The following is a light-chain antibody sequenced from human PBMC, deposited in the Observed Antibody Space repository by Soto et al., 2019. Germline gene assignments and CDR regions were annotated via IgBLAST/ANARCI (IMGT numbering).Light chain of an antibody. Sequence: DIQMTQSPSSLSATVGDRVTITCRASQSISSLLSWYQQKPVKASKLLIYDASSLESGVPSRFSGSGSGTEFTLTISSLQPDDFATYYCQQYNSYSMTFGQGTKVDIK. J-gene: IGKJ1*01. CDR2: DAS. V-gene: IGKV1-5*01. CDR1: QSISSL. CDR3: QQYNSYSMT.